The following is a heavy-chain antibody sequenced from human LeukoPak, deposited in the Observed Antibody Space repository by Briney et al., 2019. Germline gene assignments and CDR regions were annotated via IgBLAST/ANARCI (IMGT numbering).Heavy chain of an antibody. D-gene: IGHD3-22*01. Sequence: GGSLRLSCAASGFTFSSYSMNWVRQAPGKGLEWVSSISSSSSYIYYADLVKGRFTISRDNAKNSLYLQMNSLRAEDTAVYYCARQGSYYPADFDYWGQGTLVTVSS. V-gene: IGHV3-21*01. CDR2: ISSSSSYI. J-gene: IGHJ4*02. CDR1: GFTFSSYS. CDR3: ARQGSYYPADFDY.